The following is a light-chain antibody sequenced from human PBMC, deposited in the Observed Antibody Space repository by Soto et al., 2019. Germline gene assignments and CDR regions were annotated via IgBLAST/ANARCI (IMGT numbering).Light chain of an antibody. Sequence: QSALTQPASVSGSPGQSITISCTGTSSDVGSYNLVSWYQQHPGKAPKLMISEVTKRPSGVSNRFSGSKSGNTASLTISGLQAEDEADYFCCSYAGTSTSVFGTGTKVTVL. CDR1: SSDVGSYNL. CDR3: CSYAGTSTSV. V-gene: IGLV2-23*02. J-gene: IGLJ1*01. CDR2: EVT.